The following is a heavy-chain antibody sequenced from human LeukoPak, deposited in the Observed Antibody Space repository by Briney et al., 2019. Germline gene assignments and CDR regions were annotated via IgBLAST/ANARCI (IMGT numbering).Heavy chain of an antibody. D-gene: IGHD2-21*02. CDR2: IKQDGSEK. V-gene: IGHV3-7*03. J-gene: IGHJ3*02. CDR3: AKGTAYCGGDCYSGGNAFDI. CDR1: GFTFSSYW. Sequence: GGSLRLSCAASGFTFSSYWMSWVRQAPGKGLEWVANIKQDGSEKYYVDSVKGRFTISRDNAKNSLYLQMNSLRAEDTALYYCAKGTAYCGGDCYSGGNAFDIWGQGTMVTVSS.